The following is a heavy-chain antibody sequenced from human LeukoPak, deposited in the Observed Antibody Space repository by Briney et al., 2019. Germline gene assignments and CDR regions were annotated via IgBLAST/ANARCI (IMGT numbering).Heavy chain of an antibody. J-gene: IGHJ3*02. CDR3: ARVVLVTVSLMTFDI. CDR1: GGSISSSNHY. Sequence: SETLSLTCTVSGGSISSSNHYWGWIRQPPGKGLEWIGSIYYSGSTYYNPSLKSRVTISVDTSKNQFSLKLSSVTAADMAVYYCARVVLVTVSLMTFDIWGQGTMVTVSS. D-gene: IGHD2-21*02. V-gene: IGHV4-39*01. CDR2: IYYSGST.